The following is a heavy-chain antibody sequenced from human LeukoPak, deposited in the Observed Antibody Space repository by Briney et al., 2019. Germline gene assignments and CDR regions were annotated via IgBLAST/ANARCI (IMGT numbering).Heavy chain of an antibody. D-gene: IGHD1-7*01. V-gene: IGHV3-23*01. Sequence: GGSLRLSCAASGFTFSSYAMSWVRQAPGKGLEWVSVISGGGGSTYYADSVKGRSTISRDNSKNTLYLQMNSLRAEDTAVYYCAKDKGITGTTPVDYWGQGTLVTVSS. CDR3: AKDKGITGTTPVDY. CDR2: ISGGGGST. CDR1: GFTFSSYA. J-gene: IGHJ4*02.